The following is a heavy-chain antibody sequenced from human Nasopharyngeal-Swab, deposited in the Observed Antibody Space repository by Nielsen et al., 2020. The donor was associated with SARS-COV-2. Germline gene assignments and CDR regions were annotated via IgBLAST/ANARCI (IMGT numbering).Heavy chain of an antibody. CDR2: IYYSGST. V-gene: IGHV4-59*01. J-gene: IGHJ4*02. Sequence: SETLSLTCTVSGGSISSYYWSWIRQPPGKGLEWIGYIYYSGSTNYNPSLKSRVTISVDTSKNQFSLKPSSVTAADTAVYYCARSPTWIQLWYYFDYWGQGTLVTVSS. CDR3: ARSPTWIQLWYYFDY. CDR1: GGSISSYY. D-gene: IGHD5-18*01.